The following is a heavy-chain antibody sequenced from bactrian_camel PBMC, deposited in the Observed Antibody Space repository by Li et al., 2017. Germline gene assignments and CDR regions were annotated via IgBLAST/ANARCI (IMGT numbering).Heavy chain of an antibody. Sequence: VQLVESGGDLVQPGESLRLSCAASGFPFSTYGYDIHWVRQAPGKGLERVSAINRGGDSTYYADSVKGRFTISRDNAKNTVYLQLNSLKTEDMGMYYCASLYNRYYGQGTQVTVS. CDR1: GFPFSTYGYD. D-gene: IGHD2*01. V-gene: IGHV3S40*01. J-gene: IGHJ4*01. CDR2: INRGGDST.